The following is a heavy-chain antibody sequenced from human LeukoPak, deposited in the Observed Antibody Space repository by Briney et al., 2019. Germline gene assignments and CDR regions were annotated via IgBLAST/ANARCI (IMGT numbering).Heavy chain of an antibody. CDR3: ARGLTEGAGTTGDDY. J-gene: IGHJ4*02. CDR2: IVPIFGTA. D-gene: IGHD1-1*01. Sequence: SVKVSCKASGGTFSSYAISWVRQAPGQGLEWMGRIVPIFGTANYAQKFQGRVTITTDESTSTAYMELSSLRSEDTAVYYCARGLTEGAGTTGDDYWGQGTLVTVSS. CDR1: GGTFSSYA. V-gene: IGHV1-69*05.